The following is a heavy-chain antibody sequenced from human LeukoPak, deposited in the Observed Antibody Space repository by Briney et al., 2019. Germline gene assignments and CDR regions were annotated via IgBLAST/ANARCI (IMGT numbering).Heavy chain of an antibody. CDR2: IYIGGST. J-gene: IGHJ4*02. V-gene: IGHV3-53*01. Sequence: GGSLRLSCAASGFTISSNYMSWVRQAPGKGLQCVSFIYIGGSTYYADSVKGRFTISRDNSKNTLYLQMNSLRAEDTAVYYCAKADRREFVVVPAAIRVDYWGQGTLVTVSS. CDR3: AKADRREFVVVPAAIRVDY. CDR1: GFTISSNY. D-gene: IGHD2-2*02.